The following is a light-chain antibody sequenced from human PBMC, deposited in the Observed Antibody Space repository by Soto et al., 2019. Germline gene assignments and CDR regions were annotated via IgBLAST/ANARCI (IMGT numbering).Light chain of an antibody. CDR3: QQYGSSPYT. CDR2: IAS. V-gene: IGKV3-20*01. CDR1: QSVTRNY. J-gene: IGKJ2*01. Sequence: EVVLTQSPGTLSLSPGERATLSCRASQSVTRNYLAWYQQKPGQAPRLLIYIASSRATGIPDRFSGSGSGTDFPLTISRLEPEDFAMYYCQQYGSSPYTFGQGTKLEIK.